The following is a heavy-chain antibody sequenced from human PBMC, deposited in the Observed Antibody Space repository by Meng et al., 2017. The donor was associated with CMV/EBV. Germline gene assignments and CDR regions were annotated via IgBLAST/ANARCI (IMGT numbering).Heavy chain of an antibody. CDR1: GYTFTSYY. CDR2: INPSGGST. V-gene: IGHV1-46*01. J-gene: IGHJ3*02. D-gene: IGHD3-10*01. CDR3: ARYLLGSGVWRFSNAFDI. Sequence: ASVKVSCKASGYTFTSYYMHWVRQAPGQGLEWMGIINPSGGSTSYAQKFQGRVTMTRDTSTSTVYMELSSLRSEDTAVYYCARYLLGSGVWRFSNAFDIWGQGTMVTVSS.